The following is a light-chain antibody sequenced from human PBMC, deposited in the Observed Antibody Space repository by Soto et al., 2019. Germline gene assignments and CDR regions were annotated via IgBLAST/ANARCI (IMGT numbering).Light chain of an antibody. CDR1: QSLLHSNGYNY. V-gene: IGKV2-28*01. J-gene: IGKJ3*01. CDR3: MQALQPPPFP. Sequence: DIVMTQSPLSLPVTPGEPASISCRSSQSLLHSNGYNYLDWYLQKPGQSPQLLIYLGSNRASGVPYRCSGSGSGTDFTLKISRVEAEYVGVYYCMQALQPPPFPFGPGTKVDIK. CDR2: LGS.